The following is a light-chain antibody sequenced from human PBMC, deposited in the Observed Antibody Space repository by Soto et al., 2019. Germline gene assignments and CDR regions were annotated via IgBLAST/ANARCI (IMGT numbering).Light chain of an antibody. V-gene: IGLV4-60*02. CDR1: SGHRSYI. J-gene: IGLJ3*02. CDR2: LEGSGTY. CDR3: ETWDGNTRV. Sequence: QLVLTQSSSASASLGSSVKLTCTLSSGHRSYIIAWHQQQPGKAPRYLMKLEGSGTYTKGSGVPDRFSGSSSGADRYLTITRLQFEDEADYYCETWDGNTRVFGGGTKLTVL.